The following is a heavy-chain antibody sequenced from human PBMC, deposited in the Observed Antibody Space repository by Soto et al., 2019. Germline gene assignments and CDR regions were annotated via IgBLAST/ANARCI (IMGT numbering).Heavy chain of an antibody. CDR2: TYQSGVT. Sequence: SETLSLTCNMSGDSYSISTYSWSWIRQPPGKALQWIGFTYQSGVTSYNPSLASRVSISLDRSNNQCSLKLKSVTAADTAVYFCAGMPYTSGLRFDPWGPGTLVTVSS. D-gene: IGHD6-19*01. J-gene: IGHJ5*02. V-gene: IGHV4-30-2*01. CDR1: GDSYSISTYS. CDR3: AGMPYTSGLRFDP.